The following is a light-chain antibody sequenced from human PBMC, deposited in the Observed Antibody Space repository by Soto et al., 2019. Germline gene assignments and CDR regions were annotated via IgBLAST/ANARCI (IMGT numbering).Light chain of an antibody. J-gene: IGLJ1*01. CDR3: SSYTTSSTYV. Sequence: QSVLTQPASVSGSPGQSITISCTGTSSDVGGYSYISWYQHNPGRAPKLMIYDVSNRPSGVSDRFSGSKSGNTAPLTISRLQAEDEADYYCSSYTTSSTYVFGSGTKVTVL. CDR1: SSDVGGYSY. CDR2: DVS. V-gene: IGLV2-14*03.